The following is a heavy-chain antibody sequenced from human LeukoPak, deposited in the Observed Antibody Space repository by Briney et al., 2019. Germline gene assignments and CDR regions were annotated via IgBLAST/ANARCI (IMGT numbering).Heavy chain of an antibody. CDR2: IIPIFGTA. Sequence: GSSVTVPCKASGGTFSSYAISWARQAPGQGLEWMGGIIPIFGTANYAQKFQGRVTITTDESTSTAYMELSSLRSEDTAVYYCAMATINPYFDYWGQGTLVTVSS. D-gene: IGHD5-24*01. CDR3: AMATINPYFDY. V-gene: IGHV1-69*05. J-gene: IGHJ4*02. CDR1: GGTFSSYA.